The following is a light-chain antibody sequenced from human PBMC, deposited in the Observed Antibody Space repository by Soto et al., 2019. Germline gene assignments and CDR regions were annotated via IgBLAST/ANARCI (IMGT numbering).Light chain of an antibody. CDR1: QSVSSY. CDR2: DAS. J-gene: IGKJ3*01. Sequence: EIVLTQSPATLSLSPGERATLSCRASQSVSSYLAWYQQKPGQAPRLLIYDASNRATGIPARFSGSGSGTDFTLTISSLEPEDVAVYYCQQRSNWPRFTFGPGTKVDIK. CDR3: QQRSNWPRFT. V-gene: IGKV3-11*01.